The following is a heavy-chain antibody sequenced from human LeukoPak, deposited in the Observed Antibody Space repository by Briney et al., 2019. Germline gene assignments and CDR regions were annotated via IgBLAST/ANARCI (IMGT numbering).Heavy chain of an antibody. Sequence: SETLSLTCTVSGGSISSYYWSWIRQPPGKGLEWIGYIYYSGSTNYNPSLKSRVTISVDTSKNQFSLKMSSMTAADTAVYYCARAGWYTLDNWGQGTLVTVSS. CDR1: GGSISSYY. CDR2: IYYSGST. J-gene: IGHJ4*02. CDR3: ARAGWYTLDN. V-gene: IGHV4-59*12. D-gene: IGHD2-15*01.